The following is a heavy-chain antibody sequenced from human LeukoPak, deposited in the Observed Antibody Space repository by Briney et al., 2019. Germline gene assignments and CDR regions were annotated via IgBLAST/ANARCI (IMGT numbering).Heavy chain of an antibody. D-gene: IGHD1-26*01. CDR3: ARGGDSGSYGDY. J-gene: IGHJ4*02. CDR1: GGSSSSGNYL. Sequence: PSETLSLTCTVSGGSSSSGNYLWNWIRQPPGKGLEWIGYIYYSGSTYYNPSLKSRVTISVDTSKNQFSLKLSSVTAADTAVYYCARGGDSGSYGDYWGQGTLVTVSS. CDR2: IYYSGST. V-gene: IGHV4-30-4*08.